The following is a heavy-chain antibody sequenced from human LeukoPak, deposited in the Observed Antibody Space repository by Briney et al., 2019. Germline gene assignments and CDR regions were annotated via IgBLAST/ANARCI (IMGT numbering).Heavy chain of an antibody. J-gene: IGHJ4*02. CDR3: ARELPGTYQIDD. D-gene: IGHD1-26*01. CDR1: GYTFTGYF. V-gene: IGHV1-2*02. Sequence: GSLKVSCKASGYTFTGYFIHWVRQAPGQGLEWMGWINPNRGTTNYAQRFQGRATMTRDTSISTAYMELSSLRSDDTAVYYCARELPGTYQIDDRGQGTLVTVSS. CDR2: INPNRGTT.